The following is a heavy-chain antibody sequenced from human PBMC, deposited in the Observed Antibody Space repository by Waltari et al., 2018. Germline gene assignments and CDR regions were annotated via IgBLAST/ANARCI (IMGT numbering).Heavy chain of an antibody. D-gene: IGHD3-10*01. CDR2: IIPVLGTA. J-gene: IGHJ4*02. V-gene: IGHV1-69*12. Sequence: QVQLVQSGAAVKKPESSVKVSCKASGATFSNSAFSWVRQAPGQGFEWMGGIIPVLGTANYGQKFQGRATITADESTSTVYMGLSSLRSEDTAVYYCATYAAGSGLHWGQGTLVTVSS. CDR1: GATFSNSA. CDR3: ATYAAGSGLH.